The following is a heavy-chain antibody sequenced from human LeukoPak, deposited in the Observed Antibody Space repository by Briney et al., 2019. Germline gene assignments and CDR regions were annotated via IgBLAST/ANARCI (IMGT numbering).Heavy chain of an antibody. CDR2: IYHSGNT. V-gene: IGHV4-38-2*01. CDR3: AKGLWFGEYYFDS. Sequence: PSETLSLTCAVSGYSISSGYYWGWIRQPPGKGLEWIGTIYHSGNTYYNPSLKRRVTISVNTSKNQFSLRVNSVTATDTAVYYCAKGLWFGEYYFDSWGQGTLVTVSS. D-gene: IGHD3-10*01. CDR1: GYSISSGYY. J-gene: IGHJ4*02.